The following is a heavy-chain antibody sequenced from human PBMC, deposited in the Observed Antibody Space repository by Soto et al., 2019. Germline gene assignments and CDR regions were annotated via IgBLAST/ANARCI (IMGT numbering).Heavy chain of an antibody. CDR1: GYTFTGYY. J-gene: IGHJ5*02. CDR2: INPNSGGT. CDR3: ARGQLELRHWFDP. Sequence: VSCKASGYTFTGYYMHWVRQAPGQGLEWMGWINPNSGGTNYAQKFQGWVTMTRDTSISTAYMELSRLRSDDTAVYYCARGQLELRHWFDPWGQGTLVTVSS. D-gene: IGHD1-7*01. V-gene: IGHV1-2*04.